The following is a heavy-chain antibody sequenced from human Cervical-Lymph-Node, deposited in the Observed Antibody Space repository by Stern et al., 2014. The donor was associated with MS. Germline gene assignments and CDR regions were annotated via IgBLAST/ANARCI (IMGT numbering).Heavy chain of an antibody. V-gene: IGHV1-24*01. J-gene: IGHJ6*02. D-gene: IGHD2-21*02. Sequence: DQLVESGAEVKKPGASVKVSCKVSGYTLSEISMHWVRQAPGKGLERMGGFDPEHGEARYAQKFQGRVTMSEDRSTDTAYMELSSLRSEDTAVYYCATHRGRVTYYYGMDVWGQGTTVTVSS. CDR3: ATHRGRVTYYYGMDV. CDR2: FDPEHGEA. CDR1: GYTLSEIS.